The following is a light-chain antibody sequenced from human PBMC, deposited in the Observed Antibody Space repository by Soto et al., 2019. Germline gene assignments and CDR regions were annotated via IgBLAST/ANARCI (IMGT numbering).Light chain of an antibody. CDR3: CSYVGARTYV. Sequence: YELTQPPSVSVAPGQTARITCGGNNIGSKSVHWYQQKPGQAPVLVVYDDSDRPSGIPERFSGSKTGNTASLTITGLQAEDEANYYCCSYVGARTYVFGTGTKVTVL. CDR1: NIGSKS. CDR2: DDS. V-gene: IGLV3-21*02. J-gene: IGLJ1*01.